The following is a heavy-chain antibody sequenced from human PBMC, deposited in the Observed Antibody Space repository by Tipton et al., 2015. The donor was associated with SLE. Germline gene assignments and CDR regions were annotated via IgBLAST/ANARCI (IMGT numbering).Heavy chain of an antibody. V-gene: IGHV1-69*06. CDR3: SAASSPRDYYMDV. D-gene: IGHD2-2*01. CDR1: GGTFTNYA. Sequence: LLVQSGAEVKKPGSSVRVSCKTSGGTFTNYAFNWVRQAPGQGLEWVGKIVPLFGTTDYAPNFQGRVTFTADKSTKTAYMEVSSLTSADSAVYYCSAASSPRDYYMDVWGKGTAVSVSS. CDR2: IVPLFGTT. J-gene: IGHJ6*03.